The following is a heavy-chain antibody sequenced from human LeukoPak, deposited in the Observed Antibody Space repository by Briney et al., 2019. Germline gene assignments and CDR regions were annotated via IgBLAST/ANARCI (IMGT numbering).Heavy chain of an antibody. V-gene: IGHV4-4*07. Sequence: SETLSLTCTVSGGSISSYYWSWIRQPAGKGLEWIGRIYTSGSTNYNPSLKSRVTMSVDTSKNQFSLKLSSVTAAGTAVYYCAREKGYDILTGIPFDYWGQGTLVTVSS. J-gene: IGHJ4*02. CDR3: AREKGYDILTGIPFDY. CDR2: IYTSGST. D-gene: IGHD3-9*01. CDR1: GGSISSYY.